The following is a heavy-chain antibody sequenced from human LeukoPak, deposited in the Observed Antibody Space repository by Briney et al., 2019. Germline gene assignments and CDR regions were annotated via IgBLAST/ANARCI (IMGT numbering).Heavy chain of an antibody. V-gene: IGHV3-48*01. CDR3: ARVGSYYDSSGYTTFDY. Sequence: PGRSLRLSCAASGFTFSSYSMNWVRQAPGKGLEWVSYISSSSSTIYYADSVKGRFTISRDNAKNSLYLQMNSLRAEDTAVYYCARVGSYYDSSGYTTFDYWGQGTLVTVSS. CDR1: GFTFSSYS. D-gene: IGHD3-22*01. CDR2: ISSSSSTI. J-gene: IGHJ4*02.